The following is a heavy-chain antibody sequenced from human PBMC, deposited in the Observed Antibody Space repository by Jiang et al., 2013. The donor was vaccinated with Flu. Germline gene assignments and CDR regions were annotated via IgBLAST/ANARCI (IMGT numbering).Heavy chain of an antibody. D-gene: IGHD3-16*01. CDR1: GGSIGSGGYY. CDR3: ARSTYDRGNWFDP. Sequence: GSGLVKPSQTLSLTCTVSGGSIGSGGYYWSWIRQHPGKGLEWIGYIYYSGSTYYNPSLKSRVTISVDTSKNQFSLKLSSVTAADTAVYYCARSTYDRGNWFDPWGQGTLVTVSS. CDR2: IYYSGST. J-gene: IGHJ5*02. V-gene: IGHV4-31*03.